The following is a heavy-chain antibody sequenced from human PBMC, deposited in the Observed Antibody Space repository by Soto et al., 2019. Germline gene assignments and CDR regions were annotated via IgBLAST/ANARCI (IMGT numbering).Heavy chain of an antibody. CDR2: ISYDGSNK. V-gene: IGHV3-30*04. J-gene: IGHJ6*02. CDR1: GFTFSSYA. CDR3: ATGYSGYDPGVRGFYYYYYGMDV. D-gene: IGHD5-12*01. Sequence: GGSLRLSCAASGFTFSSYAMSWVRQAPGKGLEWVAAISYDGSNKYYADSVKGRFTISRDNSKNTLYLQMNSLRAEDTAVYYCATGYSGYDPGVRGFYYYYYGMDVWGQGTTVTVSS.